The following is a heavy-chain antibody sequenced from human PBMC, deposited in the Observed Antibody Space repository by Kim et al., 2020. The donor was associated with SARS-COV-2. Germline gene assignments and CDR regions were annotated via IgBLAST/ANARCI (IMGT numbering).Heavy chain of an antibody. CDR3: ARASTVVDYFDY. D-gene: IGHD2-15*01. J-gene: IGHJ4*02. V-gene: IGHV4-31*02. Sequence: PSLKSRVTISVDPSKNPFSLKLSSVTAADTAVYYCARASTVVDYFDYWGQGTLVTVSS.